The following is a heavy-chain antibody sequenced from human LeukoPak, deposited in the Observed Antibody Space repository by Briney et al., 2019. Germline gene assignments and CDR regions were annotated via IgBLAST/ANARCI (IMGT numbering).Heavy chain of an antibody. CDR1: GGSFSGYY. Sequence: SETLSLTCAVYGGSFSGYYWSWIRQPPGKGLEWIGEINHSGSTNYNPSLKSRVTISLDTSKNQISLKLSFVTAADAALYYCASDYGEGEYWGQGTLVTVCS. J-gene: IGHJ4*02. V-gene: IGHV4-34*01. D-gene: IGHD4-17*01. CDR3: ASDYGEGEY. CDR2: INHSGST.